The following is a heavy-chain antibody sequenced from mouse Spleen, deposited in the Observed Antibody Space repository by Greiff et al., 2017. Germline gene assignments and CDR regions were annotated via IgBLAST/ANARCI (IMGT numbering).Heavy chain of an antibody. CDR2: IYPRSGNT. J-gene: IGHJ3*01. CDR3: ARPYDGSSPWFAY. Sequence: QVQLKESGAELARPGASVKLSCKASGYTFTSYGISWVKQRTGQGLEWIGEIYPRSGNTYYNEKFKGKATLTADKSSSTAYMELRSLTSEDSAVYFCARPYDGSSPWFAYWGQGTLVTVSA. D-gene: IGHD1-3*01. CDR1: GYTFTSYG. V-gene: IGHV1-81*01.